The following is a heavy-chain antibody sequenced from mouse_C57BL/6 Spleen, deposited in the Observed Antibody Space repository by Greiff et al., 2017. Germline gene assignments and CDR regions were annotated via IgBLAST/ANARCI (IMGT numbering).Heavy chain of an antibody. CDR1: GYAFSSYW. CDR3: ARAFYYGSSQYYFDY. D-gene: IGHD1-1*01. Sequence: QVQLQQSGAELVKPGASVKISCKASGYAFSSYWMNWVKQRPGKGLEWIGQIYPGDGDTNYNGKFKGKATLTADESSSTAYMQLSSLTSEDSAVYFCARAFYYGSSQYYFDYWGQGTTLTVSS. V-gene: IGHV1-80*01. CDR2: IYPGDGDT. J-gene: IGHJ2*01.